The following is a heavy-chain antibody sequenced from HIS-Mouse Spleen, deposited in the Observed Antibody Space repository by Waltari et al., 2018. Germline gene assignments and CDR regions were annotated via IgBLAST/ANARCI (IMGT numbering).Heavy chain of an antibody. J-gene: IGHJ3*02. D-gene: IGHD6-13*01. CDR2: NNHSGST. CDR3: ARKGIAAAGTGNAFDI. CDR1: GGSLIGSY. V-gene: IGHV4-34*01. Sequence: QVQLQQWGAGLLKPSETLSLTCAVYGGSLIGSYWIWIRPPPGKGLEWIGENNHSGSTNYNPSLKSRVTISVDTSKNQFSLKLSSVTAADTAVYYCARKGIAAAGTGNAFDIWGQGTMVTVSS.